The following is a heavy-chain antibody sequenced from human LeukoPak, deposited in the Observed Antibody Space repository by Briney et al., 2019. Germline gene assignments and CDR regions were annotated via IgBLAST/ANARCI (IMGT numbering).Heavy chain of an antibody. D-gene: IGHD3-10*01. CDR2: ISYDGSNK. CDR1: GFTFSSYG. CDR3: AKLCGGYYGSGSYSPHPSDAFDI. Sequence: GGSLRLSCAASGFTFSSYGMHWVRQAPGKGLEWVAVISYDGSNKYYADSVKGRFTISRDNSKNTLYLQMNSLRAEDTAVYYCAKLCGGYYGSGSYSPHPSDAFDIWGQGTMVTVSS. V-gene: IGHV3-30*18. J-gene: IGHJ3*02.